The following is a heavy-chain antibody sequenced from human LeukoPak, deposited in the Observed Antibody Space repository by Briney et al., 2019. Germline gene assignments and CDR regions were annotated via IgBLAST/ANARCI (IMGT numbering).Heavy chain of an antibody. Sequence: QPGGSLRLSCAASGFTFTNYAMSWVRQAPGRGLEWVSSVSGTGGSTYYADFVKGRFTISRDNSKNTLYLQMNSLRAEDTAVYYCAKNYDFWSGYSNWFDPWGQGTLVTVSS. D-gene: IGHD3-3*01. CDR3: AKNYDFWSGYSNWFDP. CDR2: VSGTGGST. CDR1: GFTFTNYA. J-gene: IGHJ5*02. V-gene: IGHV3-23*01.